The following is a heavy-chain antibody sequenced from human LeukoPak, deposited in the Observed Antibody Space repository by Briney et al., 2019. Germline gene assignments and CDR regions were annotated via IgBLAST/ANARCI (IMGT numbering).Heavy chain of an antibody. J-gene: IGHJ5*02. V-gene: IGHV5-51*01. CDR2: IHPGEYER. Sequence: GESLKISCKGSGYNFTSYWIGWVRQMPGKGLEWMGVIHPGEYERRYSPSFEGQVTTSADKSISTAYMQWSSLKASDTAMYYCARRTDSGWKWFDPWGQGTLVTVSS. D-gene: IGHD6-25*01. CDR1: GYNFTSYW. CDR3: ARRTDSGWKWFDP.